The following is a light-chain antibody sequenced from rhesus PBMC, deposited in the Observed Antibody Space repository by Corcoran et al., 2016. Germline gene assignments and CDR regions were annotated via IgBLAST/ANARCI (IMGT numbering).Light chain of an antibody. CDR2: KAS. CDR3: LQYSSSPYS. CDR1: QGISSW. J-gene: IGKJ2*01. V-gene: IGKV1-22*01. Sequence: DIQMTQSPSSLSASVGDKVTITCRASQGISSWLAWYQQIPGKAPKLLIYKASSLQSGVPSRFSGSGSGTDFTLTISSLQPEDFATYYCLQYSSSPYSFGQGTKVEIK.